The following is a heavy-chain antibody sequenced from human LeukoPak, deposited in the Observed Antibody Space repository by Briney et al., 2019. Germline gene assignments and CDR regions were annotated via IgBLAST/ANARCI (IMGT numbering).Heavy chain of an antibody. CDR3: ARDRSSSPSSYYYYYMDV. J-gene: IGHJ6*03. Sequence: AASVKVSCKASGYTFTGYYMHWVRQAPGQGLEWMGWINPNSGGTNYAQKFQGRVTMTRDTSISTAYMELSRLRSDDTAVYYCARDRSSSPSSYYYYYMDVWGKGTTVTVSS. CDR2: INPNSGGT. V-gene: IGHV1-2*02. CDR1: GYTFTGYY. D-gene: IGHD6-13*01.